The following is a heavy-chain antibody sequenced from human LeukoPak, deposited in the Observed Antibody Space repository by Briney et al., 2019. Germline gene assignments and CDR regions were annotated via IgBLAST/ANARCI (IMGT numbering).Heavy chain of an antibody. Sequence: SETLSLTCAVYGGSFSGYYWNWIRQPPGKGLEWIGEINHSGSTNYNPSLKSRVTISVDTSKNQFSLKLSSVTAADTAVYYCARPGCCSSTSCSQGGGYFDLWGRGTLVTVSS. CDR2: INHSGST. CDR1: GGSFSGYY. CDR3: ARPGCCSSTSCSQGGGYFDL. V-gene: IGHV4-34*01. D-gene: IGHD2-2*01. J-gene: IGHJ2*01.